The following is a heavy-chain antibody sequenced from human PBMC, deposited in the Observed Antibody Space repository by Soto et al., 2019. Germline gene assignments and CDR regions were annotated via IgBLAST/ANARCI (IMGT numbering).Heavy chain of an antibody. CDR2: ISSTTI. V-gene: IGHV3-48*01. Sequence: EVQLVESGGGLVQPGGSLRLSCAASRFTFSSYSMNWVRQAPGKGLEWVSYISSTTIYYADSVKGRFTISRDNAKNSLYLQMNSLRAEDTAVYYCARDGGQWLNWFDPWGQGTLVTVSS. J-gene: IGHJ5*02. CDR1: RFTFSSYS. D-gene: IGHD6-19*01. CDR3: ARDGGQWLNWFDP.